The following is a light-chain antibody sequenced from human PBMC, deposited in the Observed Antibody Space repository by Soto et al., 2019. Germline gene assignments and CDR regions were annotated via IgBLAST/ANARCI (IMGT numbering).Light chain of an antibody. CDR2: NNN. CDR1: SSNIGTNA. V-gene: IGLV1-44*01. J-gene: IGLJ1*01. CDR3: AAWDDSMNGYV. Sequence: QSVLTQPPSASGTPGQRVTISCSGGSSNIGTNAVNWYQQLPGTAPKLLIYNNNQRPSGVPDRFSGSKSGTSASLAISGLQSEDEADYCCAAWDDSMNGYVFGTGPTVTVL.